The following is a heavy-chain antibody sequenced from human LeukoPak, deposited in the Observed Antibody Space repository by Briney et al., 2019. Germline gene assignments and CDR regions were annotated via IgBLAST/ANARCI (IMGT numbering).Heavy chain of an antibody. V-gene: IGHV1-18*03. CDR1: GYSFTSFG. CDR2: ISVYNGNT. J-gene: IGHJ6*03. Sequence: ASVKVSCKASGYSFTSFGITWVRQAPGQGLEWMGWISVYNGNTNYAQKVQGRVTMTTDTSTSTAYMELRSLRSDDMAVYYCARADYSNYGAGHYYYYMDVWGKGTTVIVSS. D-gene: IGHD4-11*01. CDR3: ARADYSNYGAGHYYYYMDV.